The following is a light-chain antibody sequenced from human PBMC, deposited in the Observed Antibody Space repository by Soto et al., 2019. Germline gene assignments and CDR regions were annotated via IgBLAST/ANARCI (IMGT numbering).Light chain of an antibody. Sequence: QSALTQPASVSGSPGQSITISCAGTSSDVGGYTYVSWYQQHPGKAPKLMIYDVSNRPSGVSNRFSGSKSGNTASLTISGLQAEDEADYYCNSYTSSSTPYVFGGGTKVNVL. J-gene: IGLJ1*01. V-gene: IGLV2-14*01. CDR3: NSYTSSSTPYV. CDR1: SSDVGGYTY. CDR2: DVS.